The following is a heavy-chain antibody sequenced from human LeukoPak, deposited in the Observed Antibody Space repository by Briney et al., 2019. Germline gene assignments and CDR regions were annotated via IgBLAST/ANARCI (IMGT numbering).Heavy chain of an antibody. Sequence: SETLSLTCAVSGGSISSGGYSWSWIRQPPGKGLEWIGYIYYSGSTYYNPSLKSRVTISVDTSKNQFSLKLSSVTAADTAVYYCARGETGLRLWFGASNWFDPWGQGTLVTVSS. V-gene: IGHV4-30-4*07. CDR2: IYYSGST. CDR3: ARGETGLRLWFGASNWFDP. D-gene: IGHD3-10*01. J-gene: IGHJ5*02. CDR1: GGSISSGGYS.